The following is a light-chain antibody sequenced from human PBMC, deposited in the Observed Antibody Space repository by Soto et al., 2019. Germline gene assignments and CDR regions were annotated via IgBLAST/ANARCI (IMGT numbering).Light chain of an antibody. J-gene: IGKJ4*01. CDR3: QQLNSYPSST. V-gene: IGKV1-9*01. CDR2: AAS. Sequence: IQLTQSPSSLSASVGDRVTITCRASQGINSYLAWYQQKPGKAPKLLSYAASTLQSGVPSRFSGSGSGTDFTLPISSLQPEDFATYYCQQLNSYPSSTFGGGTKVEIK. CDR1: QGINSY.